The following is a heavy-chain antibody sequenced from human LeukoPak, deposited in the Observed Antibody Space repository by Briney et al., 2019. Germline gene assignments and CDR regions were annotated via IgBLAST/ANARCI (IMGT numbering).Heavy chain of an antibody. Sequence: KRGEPLKISCKGSGYSFTSNSIGWLRQMPAKGLEWRGIIYPGDSDTSYNPSFQGQVTISVDKSISTSYLQWTSLKASDTAMYYCARADWNQEENYFDYWGQGTLVTVSS. D-gene: IGHD1-1*01. CDR3: ARADWNQEENYFDY. CDR2: IYPGDSDT. CDR1: GYSFTSNS. J-gene: IGHJ4*02. V-gene: IGHV5-51*01.